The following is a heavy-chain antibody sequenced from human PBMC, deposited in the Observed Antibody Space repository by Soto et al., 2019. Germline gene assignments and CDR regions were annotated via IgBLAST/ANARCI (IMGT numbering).Heavy chain of an antibody. CDR3: AKESVGKILSFAY. Sequence: EVQLLESGGGLVQPGGSLRLSCAASGFTFSSYAMSWVRQAPGKGLEWVSAVSGSGGSPYYADSVKGRFTSSRANAKNTRYQQMHSLSAVYTAASYRAKESVGKILSFAYWGQGTLVTVSS. V-gene: IGHV3-23*01. CDR1: GFTFSSYA. CDR2: VSGSGGSP. D-gene: IGHD1-26*01. J-gene: IGHJ1*01.